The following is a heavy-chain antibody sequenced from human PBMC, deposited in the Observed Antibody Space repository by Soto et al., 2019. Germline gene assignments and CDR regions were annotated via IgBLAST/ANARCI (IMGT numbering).Heavy chain of an antibody. V-gene: IGHV1-24*01. CDR3: ATAQKDGDSSGYYFAGFDY. D-gene: IGHD3-22*01. CDR2: FDPEDGET. Sequence: ASVKVSCKVSGYTLNELSMHWLRQAPGKGLEWMGGFDPEDGETIYAQKFQGRVNMTEDTSTDTAYMELSSLRSEDTAVYYCATAQKDGDSSGYYFAGFDYWGQGTLVTVSS. J-gene: IGHJ4*02. CDR1: GYTLNELS.